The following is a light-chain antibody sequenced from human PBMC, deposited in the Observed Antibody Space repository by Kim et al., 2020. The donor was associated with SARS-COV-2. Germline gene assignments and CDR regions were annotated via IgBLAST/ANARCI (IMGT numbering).Light chain of an antibody. Sequence: SPGESATLSWRASQSVSSSYLAWYQQNPGQAPRLLIYGASSRATGIPDSFSGSGSGTDFTLTISRLEPEDFAVYYCQQYGSSPFTFGPGTKVDIK. CDR1: QSVSSSY. V-gene: IGKV3-20*01. CDR2: GAS. CDR3: QQYGSSPFT. J-gene: IGKJ3*01.